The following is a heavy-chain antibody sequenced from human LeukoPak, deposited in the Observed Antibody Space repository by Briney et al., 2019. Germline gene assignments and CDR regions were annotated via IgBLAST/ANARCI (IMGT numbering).Heavy chain of an antibody. V-gene: IGHV4-39*07. CDR1: GGSISSSSYY. J-gene: IGHJ5*02. D-gene: IGHD3-3*01. Sequence: PSETLSLTCTVSGGSISSSSYYWGWARQSPGKGLEWHGSIYYSGSTYYNPSFKTRFTISVDTSKNQFSLKLSAVTAADTAVYYCASSYYDFWSGLWNGFDPWGQGTLVTVSS. CDR2: IYYSGST. CDR3: ASSYYDFWSGLWNGFDP.